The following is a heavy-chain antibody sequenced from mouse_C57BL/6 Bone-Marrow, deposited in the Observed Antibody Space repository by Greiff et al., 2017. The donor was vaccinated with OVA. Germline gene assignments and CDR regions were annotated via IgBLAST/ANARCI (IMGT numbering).Heavy chain of an antibody. Sequence: QVQLKQSGAELVMPGASVKLSCKASGYTFTSYWMHWVKQRPGQGLEWIGEIDPSDSYTNYNQKFKGKSTLAVDKSSSTAYMQLSSLTSEDSAVYYCARESANWDWYFGVWGTGTTVTVSS. V-gene: IGHV1-69*01. D-gene: IGHD4-1*01. J-gene: IGHJ1*03. CDR2: IDPSDSYT. CDR1: GYTFTSYW. CDR3: ARESANWDWYFGV.